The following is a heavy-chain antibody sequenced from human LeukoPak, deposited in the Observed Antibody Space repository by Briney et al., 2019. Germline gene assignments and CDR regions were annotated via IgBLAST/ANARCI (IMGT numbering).Heavy chain of an antibody. CDR1: GFTFSSYG. V-gene: IGHV3-30*02. J-gene: IGHJ5*02. CDR2: IRYDGSNK. D-gene: IGHD3-3*01. CDR3: AKERDFWSGKNWFDP. Sequence: QPGGSLRLSCAASGFTFSSYGMHWVRQAPGKGLEWVAFIRYDGSNKYYADSVKGRFTISRDNSKNTLYLQMNSLRAEDTAVYYCAKERDFWSGKNWFDPWGQGTLVTVSS.